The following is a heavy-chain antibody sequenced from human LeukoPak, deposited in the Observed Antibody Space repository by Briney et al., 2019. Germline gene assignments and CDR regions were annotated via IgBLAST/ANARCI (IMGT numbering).Heavy chain of an antibody. CDR1: GYNFDSYG. J-gene: IGHJ4*02. V-gene: IGHV1-18*01. Sequence: ASVKVSCKTSGYNFDSYGISWVRQAPGPGLEWLGWISVYNGKTNYTQNFQGRVTLTTDTSTSTVYLELKSLTSDDTAVYYCARDRNYFDAWGQGTLVTVSS. CDR3: ARDRNYFDA. CDR2: ISVYNGKT.